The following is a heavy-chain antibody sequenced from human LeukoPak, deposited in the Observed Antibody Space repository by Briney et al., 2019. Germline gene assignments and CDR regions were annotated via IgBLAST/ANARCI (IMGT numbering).Heavy chain of an antibody. Sequence: PGGSLRLSCAASGFTFSSYWMHWVRQAPGTGLVWVSRINSDGSLYYADSVKGRFTVSRDNAKNTLYLQMDSLGAEDTAVYFCARDRGYVPDLWGQGTLVTVSS. D-gene: IGHD5-12*01. CDR1: GFTFSSYW. V-gene: IGHV3-74*01. CDR3: ARDRGYVPDL. CDR2: INSDGSL. J-gene: IGHJ4*02.